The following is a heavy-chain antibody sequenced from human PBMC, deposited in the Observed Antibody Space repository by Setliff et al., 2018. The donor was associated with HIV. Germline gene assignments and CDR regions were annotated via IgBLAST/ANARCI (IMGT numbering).Heavy chain of an antibody. CDR1: GGSISSSNW. CDR2: IYHSGST. D-gene: IGHD4-4*01. CDR3: ASTHDYSNYYYYYYMDV. J-gene: IGHJ6*03. V-gene: IGHV4-4*02. Sequence: PSETLSLTCDVSGGSISSSNWWSWVRQPPGKGLEWIGEIYHSGSTNYNPSLKSRVTISVDKSKNQFSLKLSSVTAADTAVYYCASTHDYSNYYYYYYMDVWGKGTTVTVSS.